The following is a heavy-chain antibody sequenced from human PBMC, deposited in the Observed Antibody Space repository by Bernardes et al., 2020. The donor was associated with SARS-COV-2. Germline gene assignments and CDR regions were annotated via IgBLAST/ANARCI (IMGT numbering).Heavy chain of an antibody. D-gene: IGHD4-17*01. V-gene: IGHV4-39*01. CDR1: GGSISSSGYY. CDR2: IYSSGNT. J-gene: IGHJ4*02. CDR3: ARHGGTTVTTNFDY. Sequence: SSTLSLTCTVSGGSISSSGYYWGWIRQSPGKGLEWIASIYSSGNTYYNPSLKSRVTMSVDTSKNQFSLKLTSVAAADTAVYYCARHGGTTVTTNFDYWGQGTLVTVSS.